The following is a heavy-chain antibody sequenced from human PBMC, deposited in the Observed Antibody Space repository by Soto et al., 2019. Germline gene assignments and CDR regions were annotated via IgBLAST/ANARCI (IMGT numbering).Heavy chain of an antibody. CDR3: ARGVNVWGSYRSDAFDI. D-gene: IGHD3-16*02. J-gene: IGHJ3*02. CDR1: GGSFSGYY. Sequence: SETLSLTCAVYGGSFSGYYWSWIRQPPGKGLEWIGEINHSGSTNYNPSLKSRVTISVDTSKNQFSLKLSSVTAADTAVYYCARGVNVWGSYRSDAFDIWGQGTMVTV. CDR2: INHSGST. V-gene: IGHV4-34*01.